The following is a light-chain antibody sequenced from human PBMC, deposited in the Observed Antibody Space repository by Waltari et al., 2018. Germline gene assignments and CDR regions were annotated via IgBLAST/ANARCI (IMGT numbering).Light chain of an antibody. CDR1: SPNIGNNF. J-gene: IGLJ3*02. CDR3: AAWDDSLNGGV. CDR2: SNN. Sequence: QSVLTQPPSASGTTGQRVAISCSGGSPNIGNNFVTWYRQIPGTAPKLLLYSNNQRTSGVPDRFSGSRSGNSASLAISGLQSEDEADYYCAAWDDSLNGGVFGGGTKLTVL. V-gene: IGLV1-44*01.